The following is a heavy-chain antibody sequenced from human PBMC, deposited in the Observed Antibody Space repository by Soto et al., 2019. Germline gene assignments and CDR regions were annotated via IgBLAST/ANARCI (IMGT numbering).Heavy chain of an antibody. CDR3: ATERDGITGMPEN. CDR2: INPNNGDT. J-gene: IGHJ1*01. V-gene: IGHV1-2*02. D-gene: IGHD1-20*01. Sequence: ASVKVSCKASGYTFTGHHMHWVRQAPGQGLEWMGWINPNNGDTKYAQKFQGRVTMTRDTSISTGYMELRRLRSGDTAVYYCATERDGITGMPENWGPGTLVTVSS. CDR1: GYTFTGHH.